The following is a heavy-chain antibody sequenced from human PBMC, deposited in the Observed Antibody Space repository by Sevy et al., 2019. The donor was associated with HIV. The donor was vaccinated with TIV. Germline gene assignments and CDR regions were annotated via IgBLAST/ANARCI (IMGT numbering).Heavy chain of an antibody. D-gene: IGHD2-21*01. V-gene: IGHV4-39*01. CDR2: IYYSGST. J-gene: IGHJ1*01. Sequence: SETLSLTCTVSGGSISSSSYYWGWIRQPPGKGLEWIGSIYYSGSTYYNPSLKSRVTISVDTSKNQFSLKLSSVTAADTAVYYCASSECGGDCYSPPPYFQHWGQGTLVTVSS. CDR3: ASSECGGDCYSPPPYFQH. CDR1: GGSISSSSYY.